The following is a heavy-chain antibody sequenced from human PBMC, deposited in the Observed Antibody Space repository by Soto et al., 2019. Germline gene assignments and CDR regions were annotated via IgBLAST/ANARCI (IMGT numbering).Heavy chain of an antibody. D-gene: IGHD6-19*01. Sequence: PXESLKISGKGSGYIFSSYWIGSVRQMPGKGLEWMGITHGGDANTRYSPSFEGQVTISTDKSITTAYLQWSSLKASDTAMYYCARRGTYSSGWDYWGQGTLVTVSS. V-gene: IGHV5-51*03. CDR3: ARRGTYSSGWDY. J-gene: IGHJ4*02. CDR2: THGGDANT. CDR1: GYIFSSYW.